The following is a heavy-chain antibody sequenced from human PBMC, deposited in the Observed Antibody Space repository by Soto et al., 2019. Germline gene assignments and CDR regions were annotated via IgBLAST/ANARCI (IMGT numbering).Heavy chain of an antibody. V-gene: IGHV1-69*01. J-gene: IGHJ5*02. D-gene: IGHD2-21*02. CDR2: IIPIFGTA. CDR3: GSGGDPASFFDWFAP. CDR1: GGTFSSYA. Sequence: QVQLVQSGAEVKKPGSSVKVSCKASGGTFSSYAISWVRQAPGQGLEWMGGIIPIFGTANYAQKFQGRVKVTADESTSTAYMELSSLRVEDTAVYYCGSGGDPASFFDWFAPWGQGTLVTVSA.